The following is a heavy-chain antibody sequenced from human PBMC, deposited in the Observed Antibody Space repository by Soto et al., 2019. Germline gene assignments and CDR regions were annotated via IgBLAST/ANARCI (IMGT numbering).Heavy chain of an antibody. Sequence: PSETLSLTCTVSGGSISSYYWSWIRQPPGKGLEWIGYIYYSGSTNYNPSLKSRVTISVDTSKNQFSLKLSSVTAADTAVYYCARDQGARGYYGMDFWGQGTTVTVSS. CDR2: IYYSGST. CDR3: ARDQGARGYYGMDF. V-gene: IGHV4-59*01. J-gene: IGHJ6*02. CDR1: GGSISSYY.